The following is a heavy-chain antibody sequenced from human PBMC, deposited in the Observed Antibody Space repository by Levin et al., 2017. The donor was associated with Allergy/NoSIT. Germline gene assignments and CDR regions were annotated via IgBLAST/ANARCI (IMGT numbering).Heavy chain of an antibody. V-gene: IGHV3-30-3*01. CDR3: ARVGDSSSIDY. J-gene: IGHJ4*02. CDR2: ISYDGSNK. D-gene: IGHD6-13*01. CDR1: GFTFSSYA. Sequence: SGGSLRLSCAASGFTFSSYAMHWVRQAPGKGLEWVAVISYDGSNKYYADSVKGRFTISRDNSKNTLYLQMNSLRAEDTAVYYCARVGDSSSIDYWGQGTLVTVSS.